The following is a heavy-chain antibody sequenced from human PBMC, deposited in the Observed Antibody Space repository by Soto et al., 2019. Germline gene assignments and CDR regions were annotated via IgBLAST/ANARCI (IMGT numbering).Heavy chain of an antibody. D-gene: IGHD6-13*01. V-gene: IGHV1-3*01. CDR1: GYTFTSYA. Sequence: QVQLVQSGAEVKKPGASVKVPCKASGYTFTSYAMHWVRQAPGQRLEWMGWINAGNGNTKYSQKFQGRVTITRDTSASTAYMELSSLRSEDTAVYYCAREQQLVFALEGDAFDIWGQGTMVTVSS. CDR3: AREQQLVFALEGDAFDI. CDR2: INAGNGNT. J-gene: IGHJ3*02.